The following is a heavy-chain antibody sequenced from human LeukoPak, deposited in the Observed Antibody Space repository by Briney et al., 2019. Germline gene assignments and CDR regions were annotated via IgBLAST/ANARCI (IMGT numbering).Heavy chain of an antibody. Sequence: ASVKVSCKASGYTFTGYYMHWVRQAPGQGLEWMGWINPNSSGTNYAQKFQGRVTMTRDTSISTAYMELSRLRSDDTAVYYCARETLGYCSGGSCSPYWGQGTLVTVSS. J-gene: IGHJ4*02. V-gene: IGHV1-2*02. CDR2: INPNSSGT. D-gene: IGHD2-15*01. CDR1: GYTFTGYY. CDR3: ARETLGYCSGGSCSPY.